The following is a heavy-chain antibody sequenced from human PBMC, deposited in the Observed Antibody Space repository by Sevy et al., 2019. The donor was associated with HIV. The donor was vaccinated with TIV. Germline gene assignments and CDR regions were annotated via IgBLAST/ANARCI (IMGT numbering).Heavy chain of an antibody. CDR2: ISSASNYR. D-gene: IGHD3-10*01. CDR3: AGDRDGSGTSGGYGMDV. V-gene: IGHV3-21*06. Sequence: GGSLRLSCAGSGFTFSTYTMNWVRQAPGKGLEWVSYISSASNYRYYADSLKGRFTISRDNAKNSLYLHMHSLRAEDTAVFYCAGDRDGSGTSGGYGMDVWGQGTTVTVSS. J-gene: IGHJ6*02. CDR1: GFTFSTYT.